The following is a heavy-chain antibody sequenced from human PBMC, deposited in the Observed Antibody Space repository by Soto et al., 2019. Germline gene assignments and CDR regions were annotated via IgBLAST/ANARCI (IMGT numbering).Heavy chain of an antibody. CDR1: GGSISSSSYY. CDR3: ASPSVDLYYYGMDV. CDR2: IYYSGST. Sequence: PSETLSLTCTVSGGSISSSSYYWGWIRQPPGKGLEWIGSIYYSGSTYYNPSLTSRVTISVDTSTNQFSLKLSSVTAADTAVYYCASPSVDLYYYGMDVWGQGTTVTVSS. J-gene: IGHJ6*02. V-gene: IGHV4-39*01.